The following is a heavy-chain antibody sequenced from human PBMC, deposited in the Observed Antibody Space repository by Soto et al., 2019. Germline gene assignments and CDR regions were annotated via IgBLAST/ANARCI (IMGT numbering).Heavy chain of an antibody. J-gene: IGHJ5*02. CDR1: GGSFSSSNDY. CDR2: FYFGGST. Sequence: SETLSLTCTVSGGSFSSSNDYWVWIRQPPGKGLEWVGSFYFGGSTFYNPSLKSRVTISVDTSKKQFSLKLSSVTAADTAVYYCARSVFPWGQGTLVTVSS. V-gene: IGHV4-39*07. CDR3: ARSVFP.